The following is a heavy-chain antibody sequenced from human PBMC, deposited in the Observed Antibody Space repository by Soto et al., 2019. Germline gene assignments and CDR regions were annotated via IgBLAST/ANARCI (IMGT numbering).Heavy chain of an antibody. CDR2: INHSGST. D-gene: IGHD2-2*01. V-gene: IGHV4-34*01. CDR1: GGSFSGYY. Sequence: PSETLSLTCAVYGGSFSGYYWSWIRQPPGKGLEWIGEINHSGSTNYNPSLKSRVTISVDTSKNQFSLKLSSVTAADTAVYYCAGALKKRGPTGYCSSTSCYEEVPTVSGFDYWGQGTLVTVSS. J-gene: IGHJ4*02. CDR3: AGALKKRGPTGYCSSTSCYEEVPTVSGFDY.